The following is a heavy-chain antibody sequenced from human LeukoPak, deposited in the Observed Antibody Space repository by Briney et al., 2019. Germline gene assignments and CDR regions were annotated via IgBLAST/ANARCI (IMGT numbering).Heavy chain of an antibody. CDR3: ARAHTMVRGVMTFRY. J-gene: IGHJ4*02. V-gene: IGHV1-8*01. D-gene: IGHD3-10*01. CDR1: GYTLTELS. Sequence: ASVKVSCKVSGYTLTELSMHWVRQATGQGLEWMGWMNPNSGNTGYAQKFQGRVTMTRNTSISTAYMELSSLRSEDTAVYYCARAHTMVRGVMTFRYWGQGTLVTVSS. CDR2: MNPNSGNT.